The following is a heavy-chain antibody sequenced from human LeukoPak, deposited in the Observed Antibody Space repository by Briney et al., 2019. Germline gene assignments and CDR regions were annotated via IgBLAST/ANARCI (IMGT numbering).Heavy chain of an antibody. V-gene: IGHV4-61*02. CDR3: ARQIGKYYYDREVVPRSAFDI. CDR1: GGSISSGSYY. J-gene: IGHJ3*02. D-gene: IGHD3-22*01. Sequence: PSETLSLTCTVSGGSISSGSYYWSWIRQPAGKGLEWIGRIYTSGSTNYNPSLKSRVTISVDTSKNQFSLKLSSVTAADTAVYYCARQIGKYYYDREVVPRSAFDIWGQGTMVTVSS. CDR2: IYTSGST.